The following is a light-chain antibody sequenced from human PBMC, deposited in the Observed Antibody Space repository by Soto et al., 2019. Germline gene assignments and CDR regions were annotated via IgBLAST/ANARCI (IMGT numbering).Light chain of an antibody. CDR1: QSINAF. J-gene: IGKJ2*01. Sequence: DIQMTQSPSSLSASVGDRVTISCRASQSINAFLTWYQQNPGEAPRLLIYGASNLQGGVPSRFSGSGSGTDFTLTISSLQPEDFALYYCQQSYSIPFTFGQGTKLEIK. CDR2: GAS. V-gene: IGKV1-39*01. CDR3: QQSYSIPFT.